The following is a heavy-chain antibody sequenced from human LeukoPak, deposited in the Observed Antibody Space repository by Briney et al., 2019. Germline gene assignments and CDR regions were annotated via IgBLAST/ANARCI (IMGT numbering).Heavy chain of an antibody. J-gene: IGHJ4*02. CDR1: GFIVSSNH. D-gene: IGHD1-14*01. Sequence: GGSLRLSCAASGFIVSSNHMSWVRQAPGKGLEWVSVIYSGSSTYYADSVKGRFTISRDNSKNTLYLQMNSLRADDTALYYCARHNPLWGYWGQGTLVTVSS. V-gene: IGHV3-53*01. CDR3: ARHNPLWGY. CDR2: IYSGSST.